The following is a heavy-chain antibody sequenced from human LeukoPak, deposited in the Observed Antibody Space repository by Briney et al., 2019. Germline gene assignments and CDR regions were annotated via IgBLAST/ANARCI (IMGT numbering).Heavy chain of an antibody. CDR3: ARVYTRAYYYDSSGYYCFDY. CDR1: GGSISSSSYY. D-gene: IGHD3-22*01. V-gene: IGHV4-39*07. Sequence: KPSETLSLTCTVSGGSISSSSYYWGWIRQPPGKGLEWIGSIYYSGSTYYNPSLKSRVTISVDTSKNQFSLKLSSVTAADTAVYYCARVYTRAYYYDSSGYYCFDYWGQGTLVTVSS. CDR2: IYYSGST. J-gene: IGHJ4*02.